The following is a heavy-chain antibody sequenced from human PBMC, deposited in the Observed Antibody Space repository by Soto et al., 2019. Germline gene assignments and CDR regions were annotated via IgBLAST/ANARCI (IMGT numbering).Heavy chain of an antibody. CDR2: INHSGST. CDR3: ARGRLAAAVDY. J-gene: IGHJ4*02. D-gene: IGHD6-13*01. CDR1: GGSFSGYY. Sequence: QVQLQQWGAGLLKPSETLSLTCAVYGGSFSGYYWSWIRQPPGKGLEWIGEINHSGSTNYNPSLKSRVTISVDTSKNQFSRKLSSVTAADTAVYYCARGRLAAAVDYWGQGTLVTVSS. V-gene: IGHV4-34*01.